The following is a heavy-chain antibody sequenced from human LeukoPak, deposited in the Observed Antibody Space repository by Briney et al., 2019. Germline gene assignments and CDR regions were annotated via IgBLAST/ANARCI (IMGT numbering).Heavy chain of an antibody. Sequence: PGGSLRLSCAASGFTFSSYAMSRVRQAPEKGLEWVSAISGSGGSTYYADSVKGRFTISRDNSKNTLYLQMNSLRAEDTAVYYCAKGDYSRAMVLRLWGQGTTVTVSS. CDR3: AKGDYSRAMVLRL. CDR2: ISGSGGST. J-gene: IGHJ6*02. D-gene: IGHD3-10*01. CDR1: GFTFSSYA. V-gene: IGHV3-23*01.